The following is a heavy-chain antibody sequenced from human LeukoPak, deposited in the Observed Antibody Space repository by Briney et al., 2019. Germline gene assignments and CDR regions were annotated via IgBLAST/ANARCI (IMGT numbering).Heavy chain of an antibody. CDR1: GGSISSYY. Sequence: SETLSLTCTVSGGSISSYYWSWIRQPPGKGLEWIGYIYYSGSTNYNPSLKSRVTISVDTSKNQFSLKLSSVTAADTAVYYCARDQGGDNWFDHWGQGTLVTVSS. D-gene: IGHD2-15*01. V-gene: IGHV4-59*01. CDR2: IYYSGST. CDR3: ARDQGGDNWFDH. J-gene: IGHJ5*02.